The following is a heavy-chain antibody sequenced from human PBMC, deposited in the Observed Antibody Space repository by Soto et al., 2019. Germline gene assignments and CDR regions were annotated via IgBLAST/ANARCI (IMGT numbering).Heavy chain of an antibody. V-gene: IGHV3-21*01. CDR1: GFTFSSYS. D-gene: IGHD6-13*01. Sequence: GGSLRLSCAASGFTFSSYSMNWVRQAPGKGLEWVSSISSSSSYIYYADSVKGRFTISRDNAKNSLYLQMNSLRAEDTAVYYCARDPTSAAAAQSYYYYGMDVWGQGTTVTVSS. CDR3: ARDPTSAAAAQSYYYYGMDV. CDR2: ISSSSSYI. J-gene: IGHJ6*02.